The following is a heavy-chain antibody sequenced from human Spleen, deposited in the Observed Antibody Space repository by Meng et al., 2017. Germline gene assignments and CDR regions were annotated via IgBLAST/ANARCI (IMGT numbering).Heavy chain of an antibody. Sequence: GGSLRLSCAASGFTFSSYAMHWVRQAPGKGLEWVSVISYAGSNKYYADSVKGRFTISRDNSKNTLYLQMNSLRAEDTAVYYCARGEEQQLPDFDYWGQGTMVTVSS. D-gene: IGHD6-13*01. CDR1: GFTFSSYA. J-gene: IGHJ4*01. CDR2: ISYAGSNK. CDR3: ARGEEQQLPDFDY. V-gene: IGHV3-30*01.